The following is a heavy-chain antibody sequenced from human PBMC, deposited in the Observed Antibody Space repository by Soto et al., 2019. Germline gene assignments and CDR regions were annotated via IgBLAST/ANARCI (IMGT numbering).Heavy chain of an antibody. V-gene: IGHV5-51*01. J-gene: IGHJ6*02. CDR2: IYPGDSDT. Sequence: PGESLKISCKGSGYSFTSYWIGWVRQMPGKGLEWMGIIYPGDSDTRYSPSFQGQVTISADKSISTAYMELSSLRSEDTAVYYCARGVGSSWAHYYYYGMDVWGQGTTVTVSS. CDR1: GYSFTSYW. D-gene: IGHD6-13*01. CDR3: ARGVGSSWAHYYYYGMDV.